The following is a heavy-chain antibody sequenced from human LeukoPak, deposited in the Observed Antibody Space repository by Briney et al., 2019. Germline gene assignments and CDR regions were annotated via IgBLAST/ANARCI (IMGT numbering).Heavy chain of an antibody. Sequence: PGESLSLSCAASGFTFSSYGMHWVRQAPGKGLEWVANIKQDGSEKYYVDSVKGRFTISRDNAKNSLYLQMNSLRAEDTAVYYCARDRPYIVGATPLDYWGQGTLVTVSS. D-gene: IGHD1-26*01. CDR1: GFTFSSYG. J-gene: IGHJ4*02. V-gene: IGHV3-7*01. CDR2: IKQDGSEK. CDR3: ARDRPYIVGATPLDY.